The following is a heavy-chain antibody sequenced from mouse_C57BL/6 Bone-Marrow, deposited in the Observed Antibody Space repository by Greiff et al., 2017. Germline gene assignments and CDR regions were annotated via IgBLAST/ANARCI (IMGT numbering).Heavy chain of an antibody. CDR2: ISDGGSYT. Sequence: EVKLMESGGGLVKPGGSLKLSCAASGFTFSSYAMSWVRQTPEKRLEWVATISDGGSYTYYPDNVKGRFTISRDNAKNNLYLQMSHLKSEDTAMYYCARGSTTPEDYWGQGTSVTVSS. V-gene: IGHV5-4*03. CDR1: GFTFSSYA. D-gene: IGHD1-1*01. J-gene: IGHJ4*01. CDR3: ARGSTTPEDY.